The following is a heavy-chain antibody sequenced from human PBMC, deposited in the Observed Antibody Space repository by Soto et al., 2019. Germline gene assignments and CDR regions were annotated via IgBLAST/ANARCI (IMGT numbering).Heavy chain of an antibody. D-gene: IGHD3-22*01. V-gene: IGHV3-7*04. CDR2: IKQDGSEK. CDR3: ARVDYYDTNRPFSDAFDF. J-gene: IGHJ3*01. CDR1: GFTFSSYW. Sequence: GGSLRLSCAASGFTFSSYWMSWVRQAPGKGLEWVANIKQDGSEKYYVDSVKGRFTISRDNAKNSLYLQMNSLRAEDTAVYYCARVDYYDTNRPFSDAFDFWGQVTTATV.